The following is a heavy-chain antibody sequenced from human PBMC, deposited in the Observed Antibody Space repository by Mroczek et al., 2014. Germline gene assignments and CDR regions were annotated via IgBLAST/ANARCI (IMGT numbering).Heavy chain of an antibody. D-gene: IGHD4-11*01. CDR3: ARDRDYSNPPGCFDI. Sequence: ESGGGLVKPGGSLRLSCAASGFTFSSYSMNWVRQAPGKGLEWVSSISSSSSYIYYADSVKGRFTISRDNAKNSLYLQMNSLRAEDTAVYYCARDRDYSNPPGCFDIWGQGTMVTVSS. CDR1: GFTFSSYS. CDR2: ISSSSSYI. V-gene: IGHV3-21*01. J-gene: IGHJ3*02.